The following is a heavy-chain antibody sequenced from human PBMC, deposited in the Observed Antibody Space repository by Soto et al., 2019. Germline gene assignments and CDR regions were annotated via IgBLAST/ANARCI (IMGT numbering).Heavy chain of an antibody. V-gene: IGHV1-69*13. D-gene: IGHD3-22*01. CDR1: GGTFSSCA. J-gene: IGHJ6*02. Sequence: GASVKVSSEACGGTFSSCAISWVLQAPGQGLDWMGVIIPIFGTANYAQKFQGRVTITADESTSTAYMELSSLRSEDTAVYYCARGRVDSSGYYGYYGMDVWGQGTTVTVS. CDR3: ARGRVDSSGYYGYYGMDV. CDR2: IIPIFGTA.